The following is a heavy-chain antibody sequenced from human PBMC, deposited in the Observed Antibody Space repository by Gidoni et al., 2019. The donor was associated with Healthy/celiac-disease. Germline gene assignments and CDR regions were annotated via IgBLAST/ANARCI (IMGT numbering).Heavy chain of an antibody. Sequence: EVQLVQSGAEVKKPGESLKISCTCSGYSFSSHWIGWVRQMPGKRLEWMGIIYPGDSDTIDIPSFQGQVTSSADKSISTAYLQWSSLKASDTAMYYCARRYGDYFDYWGQGTLVTVSS. CDR3: ARRYGDYFDY. CDR1: GYSFSSHW. CDR2: IYPGDSDT. D-gene: IGHD4-17*01. J-gene: IGHJ4*02. V-gene: IGHV5-51*01.